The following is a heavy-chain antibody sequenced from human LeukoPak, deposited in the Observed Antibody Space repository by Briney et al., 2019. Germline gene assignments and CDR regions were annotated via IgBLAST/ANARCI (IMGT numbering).Heavy chain of an antibody. J-gene: IGHJ6*03. CDR1: GFTFSSYG. V-gene: IGHV3-48*01. Sequence: GGSLRLSCAASGFTFSSYGMHWVRQPPGKGLEWVSNIGTSSTTIYYADSVKGRFTISRDNAKNSLYLQMNSLRADDTAVYYCARFAAGGSYYYYMDVWGKGTTVTVSS. CDR3: ARFAAGGSYYYYMDV. CDR2: IGTSSTTI. D-gene: IGHD6-25*01.